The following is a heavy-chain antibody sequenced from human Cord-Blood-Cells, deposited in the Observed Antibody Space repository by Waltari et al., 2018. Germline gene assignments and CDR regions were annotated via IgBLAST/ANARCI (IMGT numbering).Heavy chain of an antibody. J-gene: IGHJ4*02. CDR3: AREGSSSGAFDY. Sequence: QVQLVQSGAEVKKPGASVKVSCKASGYTFTGYYMHWVRQAPGQGLEWMGWVDQSSGGTNYSQKCQGWVTITRDTSISTAYMELSRLRSDDTAVYYCAREGSSSGAFDYWGQGTLVTVSS. V-gene: IGHV1-2*04. D-gene: IGHD6-6*01. CDR1: GYTFTGYY. CDR2: VDQSSGGT.